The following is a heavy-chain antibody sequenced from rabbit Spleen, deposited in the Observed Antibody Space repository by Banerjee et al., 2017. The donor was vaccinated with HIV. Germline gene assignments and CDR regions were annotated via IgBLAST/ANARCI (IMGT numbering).Heavy chain of an antibody. J-gene: IGHJ4*01. D-gene: IGHD6-1*01. V-gene: IGHV1S40*01. CDR3: AGRDGYVSYADPSFKL. Sequence: QSLEESGGGLVKPGASLTLTCTASGIDFSSGYWICWVRQAPGKGPEWIACIYAGDGSTDYASWAKGRFTISKASSTTVTLQMTSLTAADTATYFCAGRDGYVSYADPSFKLWGQGTLVTVS. CDR2: IYAGDGST. CDR1: GIDFSSGYW.